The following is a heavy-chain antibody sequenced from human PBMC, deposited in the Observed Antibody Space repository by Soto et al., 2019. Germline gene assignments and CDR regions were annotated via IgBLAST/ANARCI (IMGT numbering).Heavy chain of an antibody. CDR1: GFTFSSYW. V-gene: IGHV3-7*03. J-gene: IGHJ4*02. CDR3: ARYSSRFDY. Sequence: EVQLVESGGGLVQPGGSLRLSCAASGFTFSSYWMSWVRQAPGKGLEWVANIKQDGSEKYYVDSVKGRFTISRDNSKNSLYLPMYTLRAEDTAVYYCARYSSRFDYWGQGTLVTVSS. CDR2: IKQDGSEK. D-gene: IGHD6-19*01.